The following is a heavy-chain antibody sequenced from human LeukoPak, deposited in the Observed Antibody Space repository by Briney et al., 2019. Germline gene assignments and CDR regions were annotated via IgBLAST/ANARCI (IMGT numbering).Heavy chain of an antibody. D-gene: IGHD6-13*01. J-gene: IGHJ5*02. V-gene: IGHV3-23*01. CDR2: INGSGDST. CDR1: GFTFSSYA. Sequence: PGGSLRLSCAASGFTFSSYAMSWIRQAPGKGLEWVSTINGSGDSTYYADSVKGRFTISRDNSKNTLYLQMNSLRGEDTAVYYCVKSRYGAATGRGNWFDPWGRGTLVTVST. CDR3: VKSRYGAATGRGNWFDP.